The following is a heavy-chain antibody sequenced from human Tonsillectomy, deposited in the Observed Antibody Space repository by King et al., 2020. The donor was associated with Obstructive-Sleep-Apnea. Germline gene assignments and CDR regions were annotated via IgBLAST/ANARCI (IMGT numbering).Heavy chain of an antibody. CDR2: TYYTGTT. CDR3: ASESLYYYDSSGYYYRTPDY. J-gene: IGHJ4*02. D-gene: IGHD3-22*01. CDR1: GGSIGSNSYY. Sequence: QVQLQESGPGLVKPSETLSLTCTVSGGSIGSNSYYWGWIRQPPGKGLEWIGNTYYTGTTYYNPSLKGRVTISVDTSKNQFSLILTPVTAADTAVYYCASESLYYYDSSGYYYRTPDYWGQGTLVTVSS. V-gene: IGHV4-39*07.